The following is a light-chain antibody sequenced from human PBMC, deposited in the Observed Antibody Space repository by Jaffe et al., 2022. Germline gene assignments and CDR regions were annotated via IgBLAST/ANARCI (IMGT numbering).Light chain of an antibody. CDR2: EGS. J-gene: IGLJ1*01. CDR3: CSYAGSSTTL. V-gene: IGLV2-23*01. CDR1: SSDVGSYNL. Sequence: QSALTQPASVSGSPGQSITISCTGTSSDVGSYNLVSWYQQHPGKAPKLMIYEGSKRPSGVSNRFSGSKSGNTASLTISGLQAEDEADYYCCSYAGSSTTLFGTGTKVTVL.